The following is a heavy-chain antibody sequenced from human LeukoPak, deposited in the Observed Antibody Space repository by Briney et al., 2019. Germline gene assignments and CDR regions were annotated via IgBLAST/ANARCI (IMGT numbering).Heavy chain of an antibody. CDR1: GFIFSNYG. D-gene: IGHD5-12*01. Sequence: GGSLRLSCAASGFIFSNYGMHWVRQAPGKGLEWVAVMYSDGSNQYYADSVKGRFTISRDNSKSTLYLQVTSLRTEDTAVYYCARDSYGGYRYFDYWGQGTLVTVSS. CDR3: ARDSYGGYRYFDY. V-gene: IGHV3-33*01. CDR2: MYSDGSNQ. J-gene: IGHJ4*02.